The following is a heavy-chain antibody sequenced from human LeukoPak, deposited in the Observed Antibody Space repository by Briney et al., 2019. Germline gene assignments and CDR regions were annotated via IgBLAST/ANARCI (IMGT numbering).Heavy chain of an antibody. V-gene: IGHV4-61*02. CDR2: IYTSGST. J-gene: IGHJ4*02. CDR1: GGSISSGSYY. Sequence: PSETLSLTCTVSGGSISSGSYYWSWIRQPAGKGLEWIGRIYTSGSTNYNPSLKSRVTISVDTSKNQFSLKLSSVTAADTAVYYCARSSIAASFDYWGQGTLVTVSS. CDR3: ARSSIAASFDY. D-gene: IGHD6-6*01.